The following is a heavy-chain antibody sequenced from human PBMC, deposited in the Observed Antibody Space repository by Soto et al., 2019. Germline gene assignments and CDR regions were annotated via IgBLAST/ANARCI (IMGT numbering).Heavy chain of an antibody. CDR2: IKHDGSVQ. Sequence: WVRPAPGKGLEWVADIKHDGSVQYYVDSVKGRLTISRDNAKKQLYLQMNGLRAEDTALYYCARAPYSNAWYRFDLWGQGTLVTVSS. J-gene: IGHJ4*02. V-gene: IGHV3-7*03. CDR3: ARAPYSNAWYRFDL. D-gene: IGHD4-4*01.